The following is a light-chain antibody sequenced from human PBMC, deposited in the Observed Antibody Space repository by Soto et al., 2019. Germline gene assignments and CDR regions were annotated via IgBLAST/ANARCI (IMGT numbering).Light chain of an antibody. CDR3: QQYHKWPPIT. J-gene: IGKJ5*01. CDR2: AAS. V-gene: IGKV1-12*01. CDR1: QGISSW. Sequence: DIQMTQSPSSVSASVGDRVTITCRASQGISSWLAWYQQKPGKAPKLLIYAASSLQSGVPSRFSGSGSETEFTLTISSLQSEDFGAYYCQQYHKWPPITFGQGTRLEIK.